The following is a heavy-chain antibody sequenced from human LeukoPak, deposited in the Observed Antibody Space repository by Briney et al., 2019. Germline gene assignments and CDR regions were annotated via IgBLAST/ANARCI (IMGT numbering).Heavy chain of an antibody. CDR2: IYYSGST. J-gene: IGHJ4*02. CDR3: ASAFPQTYCSSTSCSSYFDY. CDR1: GGSISGGGYY. V-gene: IGHV4-31*03. D-gene: IGHD2-2*01. Sequence: PSETLSLTCTVSGGSISGGGYYWSWIRQRPGKGLEWIGYIYYSGSTYYNPSLKSRVTISVDTSKNQFSLKLSSVTAADTAVYYCASAFPQTYCSSTSCSSYFDYWGQGTLVTVSS.